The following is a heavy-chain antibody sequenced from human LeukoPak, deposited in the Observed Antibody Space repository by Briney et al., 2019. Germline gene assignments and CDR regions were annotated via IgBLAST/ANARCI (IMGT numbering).Heavy chain of an antibody. Sequence: SETLSLTCAVYGGSFSGYYWNWIRQPPGKGLEWIGEINHSGSTNYNPSLKSRVTISVDTSKNQFSLKLSSVTAADTAVYYCAGRYCSSTSCYRNWFDPWGQGTLVTVSS. CDR2: INHSGST. CDR1: GGSFSGYY. J-gene: IGHJ5*02. V-gene: IGHV4-34*01. D-gene: IGHD2-2*01. CDR3: AGRYCSSTSCYRNWFDP.